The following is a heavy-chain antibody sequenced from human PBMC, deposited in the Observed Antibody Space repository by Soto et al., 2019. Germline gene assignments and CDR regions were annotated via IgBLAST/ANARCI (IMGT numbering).Heavy chain of an antibody. Sequence: QVQLVQSGAEVKKPGSSVKVSCKASGGTFSSYTISWVRQAPGQGLEWMGRIIPILGIANYAQKFQGRVTITADKSTSTAYMELSSLRSEDTAVYYCARDNKAVDYDAFDIWGQGTMVTVSA. V-gene: IGHV1-69*08. D-gene: IGHD6-19*01. CDR3: ARDNKAVDYDAFDI. J-gene: IGHJ3*02. CDR1: GGTFSSYT. CDR2: IIPILGIA.